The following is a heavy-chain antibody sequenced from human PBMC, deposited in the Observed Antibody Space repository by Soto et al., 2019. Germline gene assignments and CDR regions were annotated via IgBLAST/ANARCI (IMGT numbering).Heavy chain of an antibody. D-gene: IGHD2-2*01. J-gene: IGHJ6*02. CDR3: ARDPLLVPAASVLDV. CDR1: GYTFTSYY. Sequence: ASVKVSCKASGYTFTSYYMHWVRQAPGQGLEWMGIINPSGGSTSYAQKFQGRVTMTRDTSTSTVYMELSSLRSEDTAVYYCARDPLLVPAASVLDVWGQGTTVTVS. CDR2: INPSGGST. V-gene: IGHV1-46*01.